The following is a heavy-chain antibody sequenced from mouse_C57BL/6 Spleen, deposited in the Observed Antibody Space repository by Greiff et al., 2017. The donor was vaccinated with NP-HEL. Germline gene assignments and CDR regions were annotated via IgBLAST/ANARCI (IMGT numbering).Heavy chain of an antibody. J-gene: IGHJ2*01. CDR3: ARSEDYRYYFDY. CDR2: IDPSDSYT. Sequence: QVQLQQPGAELVMPGASVKLSCKASGYTFNSYWMHWVKQRPGQGLEWIGEIDPSDSYTNYNQKFKGKSTLTVDKSSSTAYMQLSSLTSEDSAVYYCARSEDYRYYFDYWGQGTTLTVSS. V-gene: IGHV1-69*01. CDR1: GYTFNSYW. D-gene: IGHD5-5*01.